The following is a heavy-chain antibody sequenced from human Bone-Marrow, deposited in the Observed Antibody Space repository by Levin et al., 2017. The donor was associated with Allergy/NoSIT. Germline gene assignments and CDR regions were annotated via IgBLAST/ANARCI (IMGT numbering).Heavy chain of an antibody. D-gene: IGHD6-19*01. CDR2: INQDGSEK. J-gene: IGHJ4*02. CDR1: GFTSRTYF. Sequence: GGSLRLSCATSGFTSRTYFIHWVRQAPGKGLEWVADINQDGSEKHYVDSVKGRFTISRDNTKNSLYLQMNSLRAEDTAVYYCARGNGWIFDYWGQGTLVTVSS. CDR3: ARGNGWIFDY. V-gene: IGHV3-7*01.